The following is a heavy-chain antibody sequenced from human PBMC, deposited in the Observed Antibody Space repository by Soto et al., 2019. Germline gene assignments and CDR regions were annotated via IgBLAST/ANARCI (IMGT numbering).Heavy chain of an antibody. CDR1: GGSLSPYY. Sequence: SETLSLTCTVSGGSLSPYYWSWVRQPPGEGLEWIGFIWFSGTSTYNPSLRGRVTMSVDTSKNQLSLEMNSVTAADTAVYYCARESSGNHNHNWFDPWGLGTLVTVS. CDR2: IWFSGTS. D-gene: IGHD1-20*01. CDR3: ARESSGNHNHNWFDP. V-gene: IGHV4-59*01. J-gene: IGHJ5*02.